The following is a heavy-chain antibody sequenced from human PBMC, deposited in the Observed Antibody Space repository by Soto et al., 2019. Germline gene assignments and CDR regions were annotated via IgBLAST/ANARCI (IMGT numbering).Heavy chain of an antibody. CDR2: ISYDGSSK. Sequence: QVQLVESGGGVVQPGRSLRLSCAASGFTFSSYGMHWVRQSPGKGLEWVAVISYDGSSKYYADSVKGRFTISIDNSKYTLYVRMNSLRSEDTAVYYCAREHTGDWYALGDYWGEGSLVIVSS. J-gene: IGHJ4*02. CDR1: GFTFSSYG. D-gene: IGHD3-9*01. V-gene: IGHV3-30*03. CDR3: AREHTGDWYALGDY.